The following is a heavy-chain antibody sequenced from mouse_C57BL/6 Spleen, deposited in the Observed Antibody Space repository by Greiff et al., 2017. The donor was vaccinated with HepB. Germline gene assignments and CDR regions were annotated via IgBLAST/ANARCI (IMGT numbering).Heavy chain of an antibody. V-gene: IGHV1-55*01. CDR2: IYPGSGST. D-gene: IGHD2-2*01. Sequence: QVQLQQPGAELVKPGASVKMSCKASGYTFTSYWITWVKQRPGQGLEWIGDIYPGSGSTNYNEKFKSKATLTVDTSSSTAYMQLSGLTSEDSAGYDGARVRWGLRQGRYAMDYWGQGTSVTVSS. CDR3: ARVRWGLRQGRYAMDY. J-gene: IGHJ4*01. CDR1: GYTFTSYW.